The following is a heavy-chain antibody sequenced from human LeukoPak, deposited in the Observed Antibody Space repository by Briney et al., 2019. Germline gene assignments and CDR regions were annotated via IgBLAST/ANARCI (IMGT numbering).Heavy chain of an antibody. CDR1: GASISSYY. V-gene: IGHV4-59*12. Sequence: SETLSLTCTVSGASISSYYWSWIRQPPGKDLEWIGYIYYSGSTYYNPSLKSRVTISVDTSKNQFSLKLSSVTAADTAVYYCARVISSWYGYYYYYYMDVWGKGTTVTVSS. J-gene: IGHJ6*03. CDR2: IYYSGST. D-gene: IGHD6-13*01. CDR3: ARVISSWYGYYYYYYMDV.